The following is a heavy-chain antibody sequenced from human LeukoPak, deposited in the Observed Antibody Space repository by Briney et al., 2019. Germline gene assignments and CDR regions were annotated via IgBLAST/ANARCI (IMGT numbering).Heavy chain of an antibody. J-gene: IGHJ3*02. V-gene: IGHV4-38-2*02. Sequence: PSETLSLTCTVSGYSISSGYYWSWIRQPPGKGLGWIGSIYHSGSTYYNPSLKSRVTISVDTSKNQFSLKLSSVTAADTAVYYCARVPYYYGSGSYFSGHAFDIWGQGTMVTVSS. D-gene: IGHD3-10*01. CDR1: GYSISSGYY. CDR2: IYHSGST. CDR3: ARVPYYYGSGSYFSGHAFDI.